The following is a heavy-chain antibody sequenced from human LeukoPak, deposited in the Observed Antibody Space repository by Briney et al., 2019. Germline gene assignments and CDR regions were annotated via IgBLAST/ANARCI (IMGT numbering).Heavy chain of an antibody. V-gene: IGHV4-4*07. J-gene: IGHJ3*02. CDR2: IYTSGST. D-gene: IGHD2-2*01. CDR1: GGSISSYY. CDR3: AREGYCSSTSCYSNAFDI. Sequence: PSETLSLTCTVSGGSISSYYWNLIRQPAGKGLEWIGRIYTSGSTDYNPPLKSRVTMSVDTSKNQFSLKLSSVTAADTAVYYCAREGYCSSTSCYSNAFDIWGQGTMVTVSS.